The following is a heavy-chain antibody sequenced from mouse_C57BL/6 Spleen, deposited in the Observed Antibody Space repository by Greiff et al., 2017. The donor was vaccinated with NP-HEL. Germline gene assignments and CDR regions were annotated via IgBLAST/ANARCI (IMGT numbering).Heavy chain of an antibody. J-gene: IGHJ1*03. Sequence: EVKVVESGGDLVKPGGSLKLSCAASGFTFSSYGMSWVRQTPDKRLEWVATISSGGSYTYYPDSVKGRFTISRDNAKNTLYLQMSSLKSEDTAMYYCARHDYYGSFYWYFDVWGTGTTVTVSS. CDR2: ISSGGSYT. V-gene: IGHV5-6*01. D-gene: IGHD1-1*01. CDR1: GFTFSSYG. CDR3: ARHDYYGSFYWYFDV.